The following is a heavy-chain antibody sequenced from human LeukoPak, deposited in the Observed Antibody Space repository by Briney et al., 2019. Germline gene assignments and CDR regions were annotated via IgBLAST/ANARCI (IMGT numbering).Heavy chain of an antibody. Sequence: GGSLRLSCAASGFTFSSYAMSWVRQAPGKGLEWVSAISGSGGSTYYADSVKGRFTISRDNSKNTLYLQMNSLRAEDTAVYYCAKDLTPFYYYYGMDVWGQGTTVTVSS. CDR2: ISGSGGST. CDR1: GFTFSSYA. J-gene: IGHJ6*02. V-gene: IGHV3-23*01. CDR3: AKDLTPFYYYYGMDV.